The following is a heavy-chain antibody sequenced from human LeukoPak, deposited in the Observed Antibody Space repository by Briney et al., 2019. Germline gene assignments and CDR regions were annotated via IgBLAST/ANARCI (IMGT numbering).Heavy chain of an antibody. Sequence: PGGSLRLSCAASGFTFSSYAMSWVRQAPGKGLEWVSAISGSGGSTYYADSVKGRFTISRDNSKNTLYLQMNSLRAEDTAVYYCARCGEEYYDFWSGYYRGYYYYMDVWGKGTTVTVSS. CDR3: ARCGEEYYDFWSGYYRGYYYYMDV. J-gene: IGHJ6*03. D-gene: IGHD3-3*01. V-gene: IGHV3-23*01. CDR1: GFTFSSYA. CDR2: ISGSGGST.